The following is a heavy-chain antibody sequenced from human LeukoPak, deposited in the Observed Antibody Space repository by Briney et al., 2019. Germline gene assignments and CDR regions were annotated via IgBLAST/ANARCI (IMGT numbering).Heavy chain of an antibody. D-gene: IGHD2-21*02. J-gene: IGHJ4*02. V-gene: IGHV3-11*06. Sequence: GGSLRLSCAASGFTFSDYYMSWLRQAPGKGLEWVSYISSSSSYTNYADSVKGRFTIFRDNAKNSLYLQMNSLRAEDTAVYYCARADCGGDCYEASGYFDYWGQGTLVTVSS. CDR2: ISSSSSYT. CDR1: GFTFSDYY. CDR3: ARADCGGDCYEASGYFDY.